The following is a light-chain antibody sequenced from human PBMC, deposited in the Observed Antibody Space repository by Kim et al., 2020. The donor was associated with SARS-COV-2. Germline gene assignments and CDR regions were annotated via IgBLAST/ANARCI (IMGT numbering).Light chain of an antibody. CDR3: SSYTGSGTLV. V-gene: IGLV2-14*04. Sequence: GQSITISCTGTSSDVGIYNYVSWYQQYPGKAHKVVIYDVNNRPSGVSNRFSGSKSGNTASLTISGLQADDEADYYCSSYTGSGTLVFGGGTQLTVL. J-gene: IGLJ2*01. CDR2: DVN. CDR1: SSDVGIYNY.